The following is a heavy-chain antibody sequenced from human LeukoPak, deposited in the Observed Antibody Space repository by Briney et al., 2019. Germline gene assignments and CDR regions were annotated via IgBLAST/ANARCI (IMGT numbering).Heavy chain of an antibody. J-gene: IGHJ6*02. Sequence: ASVKVSCKVSGYTLTELSMHWVRQAPGKGLEWMGGFDPEDGETIYAQKFQGRVTMTEDTSTDTAYMELSSLRSEDTAVYYCARDRSDSSGYYYGYYYYGMDVWGQGTTVTVSS. CDR2: FDPEDGET. CDR1: GYTLTELS. CDR3: ARDRSDSSGYYYGYYYYGMDV. D-gene: IGHD3-22*01. V-gene: IGHV1-24*01.